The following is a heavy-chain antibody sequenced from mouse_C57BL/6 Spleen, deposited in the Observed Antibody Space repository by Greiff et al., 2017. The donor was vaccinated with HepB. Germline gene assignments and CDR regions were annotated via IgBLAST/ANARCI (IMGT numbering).Heavy chain of an antibody. D-gene: IGHD1-1*01. Sequence: VQLQQSGPELVKPGASVKISCKASGYSFTGYYMNWVKQSPEKSLEWIGEINPSTGGTTYNQKFKAKATLTVDKSSSTAYMQLKSLTSEDSAVYYCARRPYYYGGYFDVWGTGTTVTVAS. CDR3: ARRPYYYGGYFDV. CDR1: GYSFTGYY. J-gene: IGHJ1*03. V-gene: IGHV1-42*01. CDR2: INPSTGGT.